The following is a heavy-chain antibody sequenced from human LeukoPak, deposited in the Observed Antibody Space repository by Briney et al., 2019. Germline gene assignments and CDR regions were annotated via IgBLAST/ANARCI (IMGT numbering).Heavy chain of an antibody. CDR3: ARDRWIAVAGTLDY. D-gene: IGHD6-19*01. CDR1: GYTFTSYG. J-gene: IGHJ4*02. CDR2: ISAYNGNT. Sequence: GASVKVSCKASGYTFTSYGISWVRQAPGQGLEWMGWISAYNGNTNYAQKLQGRVTMTTDTSTSTAYMELRSLRSDDTAVYYCARDRWIAVAGTLDYWGQGTLVTVSS. V-gene: IGHV1-18*01.